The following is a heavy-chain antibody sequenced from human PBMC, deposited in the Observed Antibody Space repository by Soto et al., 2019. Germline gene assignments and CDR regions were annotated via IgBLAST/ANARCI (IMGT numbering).Heavy chain of an antibody. J-gene: IGHJ4*02. CDR2: IIPIFGTA. CDR3: ARVSRPYYFDY. CDR1: GGTFSAYA. V-gene: IGHV1-69*13. Sequence: SVKVSCKASGGTFSAYATSGVRQAPGQGLEWMGGIIPIFGTANYAQKFQGRVTITADESTSTAYMELSSLRSEDTAVYYCARVSRPYYFDYWGQGTLVTVSS.